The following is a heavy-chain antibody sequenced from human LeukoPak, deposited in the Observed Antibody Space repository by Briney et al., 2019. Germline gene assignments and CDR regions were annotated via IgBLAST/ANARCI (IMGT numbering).Heavy chain of an antibody. CDR2: ISGGGDGT. CDR1: GGSFSGYC. CDR3: AKDRTGTTGRDWLEP. Sequence: ETLSLTCAVYGGSFSGYCWSWIRQPPGKGLEWVSSISGGGDGTYYADSVKGRFTISRDNSKNTLFLQMNSLRGEDTAVYYCAKDRTGTTGRDWLEPWGQGTLVTVSS. V-gene: IGHV3-23*01. D-gene: IGHD1-1*01. J-gene: IGHJ5*02.